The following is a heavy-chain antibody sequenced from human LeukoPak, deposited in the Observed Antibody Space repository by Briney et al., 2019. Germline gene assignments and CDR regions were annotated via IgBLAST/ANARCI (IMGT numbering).Heavy chain of an antibody. J-gene: IGHJ6*03. V-gene: IGHV3-30*02. Sequence: GGSLRLSCAASGFTFSSYGMHWVRQAPGKGLEWVAVIWYGGSNKYYADSVKGRFTISRDNSKNTLYLQMNSLRAEDTAVYYCAKGGSYYDFWSGYGPLDYYYYMDVWGKGTTVTVSS. CDR2: IWYGGSNK. D-gene: IGHD3-3*01. CDR3: AKGGSYYDFWSGYGPLDYYYYMDV. CDR1: GFTFSSYG.